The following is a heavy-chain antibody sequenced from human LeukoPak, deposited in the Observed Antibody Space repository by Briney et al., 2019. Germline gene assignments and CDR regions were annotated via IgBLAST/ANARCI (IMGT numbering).Heavy chain of an antibody. Sequence: GGSLRLPCIASGFTFGSHWINWVRKAPGKGLVWVANIKKDGSEKYYVDSVKGRFIISRDNAKTSLYLQMNSLRAEDTAVYYCARESTRYGAYVSGFDFWGQGTMVTVSS. J-gene: IGHJ3*01. V-gene: IGHV3-7*01. CDR3: ARESTRYGAYVSGFDF. CDR2: IKKDGSEK. CDR1: GFTFGSHW. D-gene: IGHD4-17*01.